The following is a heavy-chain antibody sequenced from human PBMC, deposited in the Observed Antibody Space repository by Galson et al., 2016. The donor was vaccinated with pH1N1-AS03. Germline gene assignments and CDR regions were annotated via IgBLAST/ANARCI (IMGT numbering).Heavy chain of an antibody. D-gene: IGHD2-2*01. CDR1: GFTFGSHW. J-gene: IGHJ6*02. CDR2: INKDGNEK. Sequence: SLRLSCAVSGFTFGSHWMSWVRQAPGKGLEWVANINKDGNEKYYVDSVKGRFAISRDNAKNSLYLQMTSLRAEDTAVYYCARDRTVVAASIIYYYGMDVRGQGTTVTVSS. CDR3: ARDRTVVAASIIYYYGMDV. V-gene: IGHV3-7*03.